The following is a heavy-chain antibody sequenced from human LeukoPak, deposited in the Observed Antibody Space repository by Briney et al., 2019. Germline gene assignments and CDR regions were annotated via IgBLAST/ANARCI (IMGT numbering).Heavy chain of an antibody. CDR3: ARERGSYYRIDY. J-gene: IGHJ4*02. CDR2: IYASGST. D-gene: IGHD1-26*01. V-gene: IGHV4-61*02. Sequence: SEALSLTCTVSGGSISSGSCYWSWIRQPAGKGLEWIGRIYASGSTNYNPSLKSRVTISVDTSKNQFSLKLSSVTAADTAVYYCARERGSYYRIDYWGQGTLVTVSS. CDR1: GGSISSGSCY.